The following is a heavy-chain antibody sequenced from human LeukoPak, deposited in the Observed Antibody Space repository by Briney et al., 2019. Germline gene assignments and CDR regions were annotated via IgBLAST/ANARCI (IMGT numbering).Heavy chain of an antibody. Sequence: GASVKVSCKASGYTFTNYEINWVRQAPGQGLEWMGWISAYNGNTNYAQKLQGRVTMTTDTSTSTAYMELRSLRSDDTAVYYCARNYCSSTSCYTRVTYYFDYWGQGTLVTVSS. J-gene: IGHJ4*02. CDR2: ISAYNGNT. CDR3: ARNYCSSTSCYTRVTYYFDY. CDR1: GYTFTNYE. V-gene: IGHV1-18*01. D-gene: IGHD2-2*02.